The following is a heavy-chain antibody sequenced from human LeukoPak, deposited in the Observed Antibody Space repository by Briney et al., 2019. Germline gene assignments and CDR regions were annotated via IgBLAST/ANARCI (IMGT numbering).Heavy chain of an antibody. CDR1: GGTFSSYA. V-gene: IGHV1-69*05. J-gene: IGHJ1*01. Sequence: SVKVSCKASGGTFSSYAVSWVRQAPGQGLEWMGRIIPIFGTANYAQKFQGRVTITTDESTSTAYMELSSLRSEDTAVYYCARDRYAHHYDSSGYYPDWGQGTLVTVSS. CDR2: IIPIFGTA. CDR3: ARDRYAHHYDSSGYYPD. D-gene: IGHD3-22*01.